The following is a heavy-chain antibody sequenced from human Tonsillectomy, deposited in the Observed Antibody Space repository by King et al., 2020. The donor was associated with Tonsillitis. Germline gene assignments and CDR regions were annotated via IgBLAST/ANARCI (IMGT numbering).Heavy chain of an antibody. D-gene: IGHD3-16*02. CDR1: GFTFSMYA. V-gene: IGHV3-23*04. J-gene: IGHJ4*02. CDR2: ISGSGVNT. CDR3: AKEGVVLELVLLSFYILGY. Sequence: VQLVESGGSLVQPGGSLRLSCAASGFTFSMYAMSWVRQAPGKGLEWVSTISGSGVNTYYADSVKGRFTVSRDNSKDRLYLQMNSLRAEDTAVYYCAKEGVVLELVLLSFYILGYWGQGTLVPVSS.